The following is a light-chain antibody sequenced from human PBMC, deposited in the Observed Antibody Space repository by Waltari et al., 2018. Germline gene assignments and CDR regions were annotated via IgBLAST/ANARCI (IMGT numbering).Light chain of an antibody. Sequence: DIVMTQSPDSLPVSLGERATVNCKSSQRVLHSSNNKNYLAWYQQKPGQPPKLLIYWASTRESGVPDRFSGGGSGTDFTLTISSLQAEDVAVYYCQQYYTTPYTFGQGTKLELK. CDR3: QQYYTTPYT. CDR1: QRVLHSSNNKNY. J-gene: IGKJ2*01. V-gene: IGKV4-1*01. CDR2: WAS.